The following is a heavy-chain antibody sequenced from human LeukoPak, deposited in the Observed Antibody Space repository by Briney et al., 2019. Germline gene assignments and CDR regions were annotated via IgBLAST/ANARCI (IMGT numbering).Heavy chain of an antibody. J-gene: IGHJ4*02. V-gene: IGHV1-2*02. D-gene: IGHD1-14*01. CDR2: INPKTGGT. Sequence: ASVKVSCKPSGYTFTGYYMHWVRQAPGQGLEWMGWINPKTGGTSYAQKFQGRVTMTRDTSISTVNMELSRLTSDDTAVYYCARATAENDHWGQGTLVTVSS. CDR1: GYTFTGYY. CDR3: ARATAENDH.